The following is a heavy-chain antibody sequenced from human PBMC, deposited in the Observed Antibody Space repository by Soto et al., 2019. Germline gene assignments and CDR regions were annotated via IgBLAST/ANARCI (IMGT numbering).Heavy chain of an antibody. J-gene: IGHJ3*01. CDR1: GDSINRGGYY. Sequence: QVQLQESGPGLAKPSQTLSLICTVSGDSINRGGYYWSWVRQHSGKGPEWIGHIYYNGNPYYNPSLKSRVTISIDTSSNQFSQQLTSLTAADTAVYYCASEAPVATDAFDVWGQGTTVTISA. CDR2: IYYNGNP. V-gene: IGHV4-31*03. CDR3: ASEAPVATDAFDV.